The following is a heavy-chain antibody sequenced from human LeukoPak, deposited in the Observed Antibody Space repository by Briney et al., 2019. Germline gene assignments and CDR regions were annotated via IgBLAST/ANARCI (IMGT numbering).Heavy chain of an antibody. J-gene: IGHJ4*02. CDR1: GFTVSSNY. V-gene: IGHV3-21*01. CDR2: ISSSSSYI. CDR3: ARDPADSSGYPDY. D-gene: IGHD3-22*01. Sequence: GGSLRLSCAASGFTVSSNYMNWVRQAPGKGLEWVSSISSSSSYIYYADSVKGRFTISRDNAKNSLYLQMNSLRAEDTAVYYCARDPADSSGYPDYWGQGTLVTVSS.